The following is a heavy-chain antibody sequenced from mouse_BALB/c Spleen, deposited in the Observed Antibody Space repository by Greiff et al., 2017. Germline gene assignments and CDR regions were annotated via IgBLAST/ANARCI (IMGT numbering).Heavy chain of an antibody. Sequence: EVMLVESGGDLVKPGGSLKLSCAASGFTFSSYGMSWVRQTPEKRLEWVGTISSGGSYTYYPDSVKGRFTISRDNAKNTLYLQMSSLRSEDTAMYYCARPAPFDYWGQGTTLTVSS. CDR1: GFTFSSYG. CDR3: ARPAPFDY. D-gene: IGHD1-2*01. CDR2: ISSGGSYT. V-gene: IGHV5-6*01. J-gene: IGHJ2*01.